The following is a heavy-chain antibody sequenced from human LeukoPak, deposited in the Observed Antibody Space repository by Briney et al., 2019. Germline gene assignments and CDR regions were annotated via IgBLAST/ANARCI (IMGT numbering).Heavy chain of an antibody. CDR1: GGSISSYY. CDR2: IYYSGST. D-gene: IGHD3-22*01. CDR3: ASVAYYYDSSGYSDHWYCDL. J-gene: IGHJ2*01. V-gene: IGHV4-59*01. Sequence: SETLSLTCTVSGGSISSYYWSWIRQPPGKGLEWIGYIYYSGSTNYNPSLKSRVTISVDTSKNQLSLKLSSVAAADTAVYYCASVAYYYDSSGYSDHWYCDLWGRGTLVTVSS.